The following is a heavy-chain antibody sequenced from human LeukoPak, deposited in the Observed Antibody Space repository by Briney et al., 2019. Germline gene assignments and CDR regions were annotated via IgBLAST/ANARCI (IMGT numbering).Heavy chain of an antibody. Sequence: ASVKVSCKVSGYTFTGYYMHWVRQAPGQGLEWMGWINPNSGGTNYAQKFQGRVTMTRDTSISTAYMELSRLRSDDTAVYYCARHFIGTRDAFDIWGQGTKVTVSS. CDR2: INPNSGGT. D-gene: IGHD3-16*02. J-gene: IGHJ3*02. V-gene: IGHV1-2*02. CDR1: GYTFTGYY. CDR3: ARHFIGTRDAFDI.